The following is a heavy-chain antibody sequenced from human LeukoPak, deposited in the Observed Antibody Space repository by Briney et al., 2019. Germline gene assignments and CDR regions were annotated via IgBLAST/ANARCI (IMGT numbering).Heavy chain of an antibody. V-gene: IGHV3-53*01. Sequence: GGSLRLSCAASGFTVSSNYMSWVRQAPGKGLEWVSVIYSGGSTYYADSVKGRFTLSRDNSKNTLYLQMNSLRAEDTAVYYCAKKIIGYCSSGRCHFDYWGQGTLVTVSS. CDR2: IYSGGST. J-gene: IGHJ4*02. D-gene: IGHD2-15*01. CDR1: GFTVSSNY. CDR3: AKKIIGYCSSGRCHFDY.